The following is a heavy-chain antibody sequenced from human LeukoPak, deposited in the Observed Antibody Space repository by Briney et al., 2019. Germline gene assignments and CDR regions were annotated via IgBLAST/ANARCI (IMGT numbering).Heavy chain of an antibody. V-gene: IGHV4-34*01. D-gene: IGHD1-14*01. J-gene: IGHJ6*03. CDR3: ARLGMGYYYYYMDV. Sequence: PSETLSLTCAVYGGSFSGYYWSWIRQPPGKGLEWIGEINHSGSTNYNPSLKSRVTISVDTSKNQFSLKLSSVTAADTAVYYCARLGMGYYYYYMDVWGKGTTVTVSS. CDR1: GGSFSGYY. CDR2: INHSGST.